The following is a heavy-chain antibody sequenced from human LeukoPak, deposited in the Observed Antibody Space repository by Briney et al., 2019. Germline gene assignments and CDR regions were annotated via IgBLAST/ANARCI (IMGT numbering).Heavy chain of an antibody. J-gene: IGHJ4*02. D-gene: IGHD6-19*01. V-gene: IGHV1-18*01. Sequence: ASVKVSCKASGYTFTSYGISWVRQAPGQGLEWMGWISAYNGNTNYAQKFQGKVTITADKSTSTAYMELSSLRSEDTAVYYCASVNYSSGWYYFDYWGQGTLVTVSS. CDR2: ISAYNGNT. CDR3: ASVNYSSGWYYFDY. CDR1: GYTFTSYG.